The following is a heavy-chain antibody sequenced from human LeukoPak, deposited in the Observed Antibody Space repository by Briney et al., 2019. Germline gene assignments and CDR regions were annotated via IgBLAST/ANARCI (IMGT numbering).Heavy chain of an antibody. CDR1: GYTFTGYY. Sequence: ASVKVSCKASGYTFTGYYMHWVRQAPGQGLEWMGRINPNSGGTNYAQKFQGRVTMTRDTSISTAYMEPSRLRSDDTAVYYCARGDVLRFLEWLCIDYWGQGTLVTVSS. V-gene: IGHV1-2*06. J-gene: IGHJ4*02. CDR3: ARGDVLRFLEWLCIDY. D-gene: IGHD3-3*01. CDR2: INPNSGGT.